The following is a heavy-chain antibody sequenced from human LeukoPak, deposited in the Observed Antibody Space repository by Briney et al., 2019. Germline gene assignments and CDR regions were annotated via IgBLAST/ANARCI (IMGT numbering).Heavy chain of an antibody. V-gene: IGHV4-59*01. CDR2: IYYSGST. J-gene: IGHJ3*02. Sequence: SETLSLTCTVSGGSISSYYWSWIRQPPGKGLEWIGHIYYSGSTNYNPSLKSRVTISVDTSKNQFSLKLSSVTAADTAVYYCARVGWELLRDAFDIWGQGTMVTVSS. CDR3: ARVGWELLRDAFDI. D-gene: IGHD1-26*01. CDR1: GGSISSYY.